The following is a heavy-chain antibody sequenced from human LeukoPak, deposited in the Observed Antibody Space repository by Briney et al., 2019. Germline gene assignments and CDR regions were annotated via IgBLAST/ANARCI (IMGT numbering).Heavy chain of an antibody. CDR1: VGTFSSYA. V-gene: IGHV1-69*05. J-gene: IGHJ6*03. CDR2: IIPIFCTA. CDR3: AGVPAANPRATHDYYYYYYMDV. D-gene: IGHD2-2*01. Sequence: SVNVSCMASVGTFSSYAISWVRQAPGQGLEWMGGIIPIFCTANYAQKVQGRVTITTDESTSTAYMELSSLRSEDTAVYYCAGVPAANPRATHDYYYYYYMDVWGKGTTVTVSS.